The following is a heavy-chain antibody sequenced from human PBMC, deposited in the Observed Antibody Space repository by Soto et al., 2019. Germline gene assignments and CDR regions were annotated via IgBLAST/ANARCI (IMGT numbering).Heavy chain of an antibody. CDR1: GGSISSAAYY. Sequence: QVQLQESGPGLVKPSQTLSLTCTVSGGSISSAAYYWSWILQHPGKGLEWIGYISHRGSTYYTPSLKSRVIISADTSKNQFSVNLTSVTAADTAVYYCAREYTYGSNFFDCWGQGALVTVSS. CDR2: ISHRGST. V-gene: IGHV4-31*03. CDR3: AREYTYGSNFFDC. D-gene: IGHD5-18*01. J-gene: IGHJ4*02.